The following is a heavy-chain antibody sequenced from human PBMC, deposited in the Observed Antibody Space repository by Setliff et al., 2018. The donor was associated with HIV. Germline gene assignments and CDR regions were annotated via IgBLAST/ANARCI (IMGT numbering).Heavy chain of an antibody. J-gene: IGHJ1*01. V-gene: IGHV3-30*18. CDR2: ISYDGISK. D-gene: IGHD6-13*01. CDR3: AKGGSSWAWVQH. Sequence: PGGSLRLSCAASGFTFSSYGMHWVRQAPGKGLEWVAVISYDGISKYYADSVKGRFTISRDNSKNTLYLQMNSLSDEDTAVYYCAKGGSSWAWVQHWGQGTLVTVSS. CDR1: GFTFSSYG.